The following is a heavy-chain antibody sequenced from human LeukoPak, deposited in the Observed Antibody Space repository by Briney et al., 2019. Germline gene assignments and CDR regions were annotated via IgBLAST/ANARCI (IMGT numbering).Heavy chain of an antibody. V-gene: IGHV3-48*03. Sequence: AGGSLRLSCAASGFTFSSYEMNWVRQAPGKGLEWVSYISSSGSTIYYADSVKGRFTISRDNAKNSLYLQMNSLRAEGTAVYYCARGGSYLSAFDIWGQGTMVTVSS. D-gene: IGHD1-26*01. CDR1: GFTFSSYE. J-gene: IGHJ3*02. CDR2: ISSSGSTI. CDR3: ARGGSYLSAFDI.